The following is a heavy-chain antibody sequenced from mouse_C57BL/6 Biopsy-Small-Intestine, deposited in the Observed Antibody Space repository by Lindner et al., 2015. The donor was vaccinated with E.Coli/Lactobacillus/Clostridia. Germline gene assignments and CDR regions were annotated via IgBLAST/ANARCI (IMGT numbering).Heavy chain of an antibody. CDR3: ARYGDSFAY. CDR1: GHTFTSYS. CDR2: IYPKSGNT. V-gene: IGHV1-81*01. J-gene: IGHJ3*01. D-gene: IGHD2-13*01. Sequence: VQLQESGAELARPGASVKLSCKASGHTFTSYSISWVKQRTGQGLEWIGEIYPKSGNTYYNEKFKGKATLTADKSSSTAYMQLSSLTSEDSAVYFCARYGDSFAYWGQGTLVTVSA.